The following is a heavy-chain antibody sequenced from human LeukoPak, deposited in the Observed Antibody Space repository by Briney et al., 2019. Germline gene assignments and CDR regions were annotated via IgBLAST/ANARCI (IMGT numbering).Heavy chain of an antibody. CDR3: TTVLSSNRYNLCDY. V-gene: IGHV3-53*01. CDR1: GFTVTNNS. Sequence: GGSLRLSCAASGFTVTNNSVSWVRQAPGKGLEWVSVIYSGGSTFYADSVKGRFTISRDNSKNTLYLQMNSRRAEDTAVYYCTTVLSSNRYNLCDYWGQGTLVTVSS. CDR2: IYSGGST. J-gene: IGHJ4*02. D-gene: IGHD6-13*01.